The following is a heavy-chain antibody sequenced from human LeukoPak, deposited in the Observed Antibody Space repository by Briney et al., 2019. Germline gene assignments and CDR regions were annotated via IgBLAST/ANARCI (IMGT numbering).Heavy chain of an antibody. V-gene: IGHV4-59*01. CDR2: IYYSGST. CDR3: AREAAAGTNLFDY. Sequence: SETLSLTCTVSGGSNSSYYWSWIRQPPGKGLEWIGYIYYSGSTYYNPSLKSRVTISVDTSKNQFSLKLSSVTAADTAVYYCAREAAAGTNLFDYWGQGTLVTVSS. D-gene: IGHD6-13*01. CDR1: GGSNSSYY. J-gene: IGHJ4*02.